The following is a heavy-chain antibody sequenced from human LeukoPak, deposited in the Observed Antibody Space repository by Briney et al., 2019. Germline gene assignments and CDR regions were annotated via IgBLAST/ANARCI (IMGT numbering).Heavy chain of an antibody. D-gene: IGHD2-2*01. CDR2: IYYSGST. J-gene: IGHJ4*02. V-gene: IGHV4-59*01. Sequence: SETLSLTCTVSGGSFTSYFRSWVRQPPGEGLEWIGYIYYSGSTNYNPSLKSRVTISVDTSKNQFSLKLSSVTAADTAVYYCARVVRYCSSSSCSFFDYWGQGTLVTVSS. CDR3: ARVVRYCSSSSCSFFDY. CDR1: GGSFTSYF.